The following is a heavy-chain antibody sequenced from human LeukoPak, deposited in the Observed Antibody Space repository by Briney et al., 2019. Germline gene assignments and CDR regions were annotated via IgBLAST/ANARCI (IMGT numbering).Heavy chain of an antibody. J-gene: IGHJ6*02. Sequence: WGSLRLSCAASGFTFSSYWMNWARQAPGKGLEWVASINHNGNVNYYVDSVKGRFTISRDNAKNSLYLQMSNLRAEDTAVYFCARGGGLDVWGQGATVTVSS. V-gene: IGHV3-7*03. CDR2: INHNGNVN. CDR3: ARGGGLDV. D-gene: IGHD3-16*01. CDR1: GFTFSSYW.